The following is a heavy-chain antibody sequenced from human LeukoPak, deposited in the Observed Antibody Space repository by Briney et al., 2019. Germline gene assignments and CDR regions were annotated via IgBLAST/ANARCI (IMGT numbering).Heavy chain of an antibody. J-gene: IGHJ4*02. CDR2: TYYRSKWYN. CDR1: GDSVSSNNVA. V-gene: IGHV6-1*01. D-gene: IGHD3-10*01. Sequence: SQTLSLTCAISGDSVSSNNVAWNWIRQSPSRGLEWLGRTYYRSKWYNQYAVSVKSRVTVNPDTSKNQFSLQVNSVTPEDTAVYYCTREGSGIPGYFDYWGQGTLVIVSS. CDR3: TREGSGIPGYFDY.